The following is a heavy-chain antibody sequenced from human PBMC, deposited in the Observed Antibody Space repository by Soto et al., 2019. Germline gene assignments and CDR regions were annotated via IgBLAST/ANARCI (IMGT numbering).Heavy chain of an antibody. D-gene: IGHD2-2*01. J-gene: IGHJ5*02. V-gene: IGHV4-31*03. Sequence: SETLSLTCTVSGGSISSGGYYWSWIRQHPGKGLAWTGYIYYSGSTYYNPSLKRRVTISVDTSKNQFSLKLSSVTAGDTAVYYCSRGRTVVPGAMLVFNQFDPWGQGTLVTISS. CDR2: IYYSGST. CDR3: SRGRTVVPGAMLVFNQFDP. CDR1: GGSISSGGYY.